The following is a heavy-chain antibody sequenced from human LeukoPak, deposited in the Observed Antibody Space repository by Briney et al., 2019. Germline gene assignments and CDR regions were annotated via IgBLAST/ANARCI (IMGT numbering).Heavy chain of an antibody. J-gene: IGHJ6*03. Sequence: GGSLRLSCAASGFTFSNYAMNWVRQTPGKGLEWISTLSGSGGTTYYADSVKGRFTIPRDNSKNTLYLQMNGLRAEDTAIYYCAKSAENVVVTAIYYYYYMDVWGKGTTVTVSS. CDR2: LSGSGGTT. V-gene: IGHV3-23*01. CDR3: AKSAENVVVTAIYYYYYMDV. D-gene: IGHD2-21*02. CDR1: GFTFSNYA.